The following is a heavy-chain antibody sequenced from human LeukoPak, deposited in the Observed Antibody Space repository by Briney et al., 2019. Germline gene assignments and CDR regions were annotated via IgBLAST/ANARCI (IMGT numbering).Heavy chain of an antibody. CDR1: GFTFDDYA. Sequence: GGSLRLSCAASGFTFDDYAMHWVRQAPGKGLEWVSGISWNSGSIGYADSVKGRFTISRDNAKNSLYLQMNSLRAEDTALYYCAKGRYDYDILTQFDYWGQGTLVTVSS. CDR2: ISWNSGSI. CDR3: AKGRYDYDILTQFDY. D-gene: IGHD3-9*01. V-gene: IGHV3-9*01. J-gene: IGHJ4*02.